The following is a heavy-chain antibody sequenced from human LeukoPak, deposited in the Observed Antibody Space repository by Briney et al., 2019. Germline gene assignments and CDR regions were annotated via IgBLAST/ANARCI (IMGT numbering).Heavy chain of an antibody. J-gene: IGHJ6*03. CDR3: ANVGGLWFGELLGPPTDVPDYYMDV. CDR2: IRYDGSNK. D-gene: IGHD3-10*01. CDR1: GFTFSSYG. V-gene: IGHV3-30*02. Sequence: GGSLRLSCAASGFTFSSYGMHWVRQAPGKGLEWVAFIRYDGSNKYYADSVKGRFTISRDNSKNTLYLQMNSLRAEDTAVYYCANVGGLWFGELLGPPTDVPDYYMDVWGKGTPVTVSS.